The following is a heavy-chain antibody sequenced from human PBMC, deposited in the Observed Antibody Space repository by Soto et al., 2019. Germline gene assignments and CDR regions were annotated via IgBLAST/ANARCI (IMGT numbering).Heavy chain of an antibody. Sequence: QVQLVQSGAEVKKPGASVKVSCKASGYTFTNYGIHWVRQAPGQRLEWMGWINAGNGNTKHSQKFQGRXTXTXXTSASTAYMELSSLRSEDTAVYYCARGLNVYYFDYWGQGTLVTVSS. CDR3: ARGLNVYYFDY. D-gene: IGHD3-16*01. J-gene: IGHJ4*02. CDR1: GYTFTNYG. V-gene: IGHV1-3*01. CDR2: INAGNGNT.